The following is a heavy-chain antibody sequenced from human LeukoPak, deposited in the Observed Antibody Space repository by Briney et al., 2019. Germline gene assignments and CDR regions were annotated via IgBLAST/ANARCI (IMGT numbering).Heavy chain of an antibody. J-gene: IGHJ6*02. D-gene: IGHD1-26*01. V-gene: IGHV3-66*01. CDR1: GFTVSSNY. CDR3: ARDFPSYQPPLYYYYGMDV. CDR2: IYSGGST. Sequence: GGSLRLSCAASGFTVSSNYMSWVRQAPGKGLEWVPVIYSGGSTYYADSVKGRFTISRDNSKNTLYLQMNSLRAEDTAVYYCARDFPSYQPPLYYYYGMDVWGQGTTVTVSS.